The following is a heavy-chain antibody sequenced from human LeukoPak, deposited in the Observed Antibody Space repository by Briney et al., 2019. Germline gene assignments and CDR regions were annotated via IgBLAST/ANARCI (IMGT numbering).Heavy chain of an antibody. D-gene: IGHD1-26*01. CDR3: ARDLVVGAATPSFDY. CDR1: GYTFTSYG. Sequence: ASVKVSCKASGYTFTSYGINWVRQAPGQGLEWMGWINPNSGDTNYAQKFQGRVTMTRDTSISTAYMELSRLRSDDTAVYYCARDLVVGAATPSFDYWGQGALVTVSS. J-gene: IGHJ4*02. CDR2: INPNSGDT. V-gene: IGHV1-2*02.